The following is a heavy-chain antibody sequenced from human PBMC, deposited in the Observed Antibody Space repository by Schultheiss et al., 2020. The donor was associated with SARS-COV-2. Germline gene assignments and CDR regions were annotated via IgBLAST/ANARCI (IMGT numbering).Heavy chain of an antibody. V-gene: IGHV4-59*08. CDR3: ARVVTPSSTYYDFWSGYYVHDFIDY. CDR2: IRYSGST. Sequence: SETLSLTCTVSGGSISSYYWTWIRQPPGKGLEWIGYIRYSGSTNYNPSLKSRVTMSVDTSKNQFSLKLSSVTAADTAVYYCARVVTPSSTYYDFWSGYYVHDFIDYWGQGTLVTVSS. J-gene: IGHJ4*02. D-gene: IGHD3-3*01. CDR1: GGSISSYY.